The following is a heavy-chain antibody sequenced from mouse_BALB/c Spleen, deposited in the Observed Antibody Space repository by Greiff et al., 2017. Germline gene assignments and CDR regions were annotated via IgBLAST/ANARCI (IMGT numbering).Heavy chain of an antibody. CDR2: ISCYNGAT. V-gene: IGHV1S34*01. CDR3: ARSTTVVSFDY. D-gene: IGHD1-1*01. CDR1: GYSFTGYY. J-gene: IGHJ2*01. Sequence: LVKTGASVKISCKASGYSFTGYYMHWVKQSHGKSLEWIGYISCYNGATSYNQKFKGKATFTVDTSSSTSYMQFNSLTSEDSAVYYCARSTTVVSFDYWGQGTTLTVSS.